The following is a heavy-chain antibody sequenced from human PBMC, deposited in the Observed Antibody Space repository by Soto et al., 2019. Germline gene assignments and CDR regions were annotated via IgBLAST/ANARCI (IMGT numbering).Heavy chain of an antibody. CDR2: IYWDDDK. J-gene: IGHJ4*02. D-gene: IGHD2-2*01. CDR1: GFSLSTGAGG. CDR3: ARGGRNTRAVDY. Sequence: QITLKESGPALVKPTQTLTLTCTFSGFSLSTGAGGVGWIRQPPGKALEWLALIYWDDDKRYSPSLKSRLTNTKDPSKTRVVLKVTKTDPLDTATYFCARGGRNTRAVDYWGQGTLVTVSS. V-gene: IGHV2-5*02.